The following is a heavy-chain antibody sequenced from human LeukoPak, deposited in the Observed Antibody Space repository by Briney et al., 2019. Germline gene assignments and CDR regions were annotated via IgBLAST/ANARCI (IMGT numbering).Heavy chain of an antibody. Sequence: GGSLRLSCATSGFTFSNYGMHWVRQAPGKGLEWVAFIRFDGSTKYYADSVKGRFTISRDNSKNTVYLQMNSLRAEDTAVYYCAREDVSSSWQNFDFWGQGTLVTVSS. CDR1: GFTFSNYG. CDR3: AREDVSSSWQNFDF. D-gene: IGHD6-13*01. J-gene: IGHJ4*02. V-gene: IGHV3-30*02. CDR2: IRFDGSTK.